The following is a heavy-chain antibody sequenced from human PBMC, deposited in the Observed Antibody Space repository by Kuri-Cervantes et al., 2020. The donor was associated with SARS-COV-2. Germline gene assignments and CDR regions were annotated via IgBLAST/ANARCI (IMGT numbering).Heavy chain of an antibody. CDR3: ARDPHNY. CDR1: GFTFSSYA. D-gene: IGHD5-24*01. CDR2: ISYDGSNK. V-gene: IGHV3-30-3*01. Sequence: LSLTCAASGFTFSSYAMHWVRQAPGKGLEWVAVISYDGSNKYYADSVKGRFTISRDNPKNTLYLQMNSLRAEDTAVYYCARDPHNYWGQGTLVTVSS. J-gene: IGHJ4*02.